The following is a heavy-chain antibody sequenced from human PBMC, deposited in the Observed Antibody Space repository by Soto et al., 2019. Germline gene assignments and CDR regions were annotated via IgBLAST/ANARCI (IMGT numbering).Heavy chain of an antibody. CDR1: GGSISSYY. V-gene: IGHV4-59*01. J-gene: IGHJ4*02. CDR2: IYYSGST. Sequence: SSETLSLTCTVSGGSISSYYWSWIRQPPWKGLEWIGYIYYSGSTNYNPSLKSRVTISVDTSKNQFSLKLSSVTAADTAVYYCARAEGGTTFDYWGQGTLVTVYS. D-gene: IGHD1-26*01. CDR3: ARAEGGTTFDY.